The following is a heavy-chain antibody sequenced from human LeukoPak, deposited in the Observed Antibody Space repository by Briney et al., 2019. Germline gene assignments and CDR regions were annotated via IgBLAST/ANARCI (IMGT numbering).Heavy chain of an antibody. D-gene: IGHD3-22*01. CDR1: GFTFSTYW. CDR3: ARAPSEIGGYYPEYFRH. J-gene: IGHJ1*01. V-gene: IGHV3-74*01. CDR2: IKSDGGT. Sequence: PGGSLRLSCAASGFTFSTYWMHWVRQAPGKGLVWVSRIKSDGGTNYADSVKGRFTFSKDNAKKTVSLQMNSLRPEDTGVYYCARAPSEIGGYYPEYFRHWGQGTLVTVSS.